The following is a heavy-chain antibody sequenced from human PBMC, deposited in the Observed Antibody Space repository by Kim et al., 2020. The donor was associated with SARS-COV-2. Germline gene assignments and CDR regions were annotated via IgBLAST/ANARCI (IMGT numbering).Heavy chain of an antibody. CDR1: GFIFRGFW. CDR3: ARVLGDYGDYSSNWFHP. J-gene: IGHJ5*01. CDR2: INQDGSDA. Sequence: GGSLRLSCASSGFIFRGFWMSWVRQAPGRGLEWVANINQDGSDAFYVDSVKGRFTISRDNTKKSLYLQMSSLRVADTAVYYCARVLGDYGDYSSNWFHPWGQGTLVTVSS. V-gene: IGHV3-7*01. D-gene: IGHD4-17*01.